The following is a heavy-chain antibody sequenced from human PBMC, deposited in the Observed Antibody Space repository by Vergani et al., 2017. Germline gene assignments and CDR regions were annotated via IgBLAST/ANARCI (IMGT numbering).Heavy chain of an antibody. CDR1: GFTFIMHA. CDR2: LSASDRRT. V-gene: IGHV3-23*01. D-gene: IGHD1-7*01. Sequence: EVQLLESGGDLVQPGGSLRLSCAASGFTFIMHAMSWVRQAPGKGLEWVSTLSASDRRTHYADSVKGRFTISRDNSKNTLVLHMNSLRAEDTAVYYCARRAEGGYNWNYGYWFDPWGQGTLVTVSS. J-gene: IGHJ5*02. CDR3: ARRAEGGYNWNYGYWFDP.